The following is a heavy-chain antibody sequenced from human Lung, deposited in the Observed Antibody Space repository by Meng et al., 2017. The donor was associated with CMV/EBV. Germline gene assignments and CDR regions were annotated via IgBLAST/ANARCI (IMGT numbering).Heavy chain of an antibody. CDR3: AKTFYGSSWYDGYYFDY. Sequence: GESXKISCAASGFTFRTYPMSWVRQAPGKGLEWVSTISNSGGYSTYYADSVEGRFTISRDNSKNTLYLQMNSLRVDDTAVYYCAKTFYGSSWYDGYYFDYXGQGXLVTVSS. CDR2: ISNSGGYST. D-gene: IGHD6-13*01. J-gene: IGHJ4*02. CDR1: GFTFRTYP. V-gene: IGHV3-23*01.